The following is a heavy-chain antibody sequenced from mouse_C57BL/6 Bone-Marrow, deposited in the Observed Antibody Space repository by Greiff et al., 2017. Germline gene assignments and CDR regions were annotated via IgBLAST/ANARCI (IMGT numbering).Heavy chain of an antibody. Sequence: VQLQQPGAELVKPGASVKLSCKASGYTFTSYWMQWVKQRPGQGLEWIGEIDPSDSYTNYNQKFKGKATLSVDTSSSTAYLQLSSLTTEDSAVYYCAENPLPYWGQGTLVTVSA. J-gene: IGHJ3*01. CDR3: AENPLPY. V-gene: IGHV1-50*01. D-gene: IGHD6-1*01. CDR1: GYTFTSYW. CDR2: IDPSDSYT.